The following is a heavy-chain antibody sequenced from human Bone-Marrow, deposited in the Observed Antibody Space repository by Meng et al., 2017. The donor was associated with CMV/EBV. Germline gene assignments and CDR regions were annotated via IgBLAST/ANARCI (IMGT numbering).Heavy chain of an antibody. CDR2: ISSSSSYI. V-gene: IGHV3-21*01. J-gene: IGHJ5*02. CDR1: GFTFSSYS. CDR3: ARDRPAVGFDP. D-gene: IGHD2-2*01. Sequence: GESLKISCAASGFTFSSYSMNWVRQAPGKGLEWVSSISSSSSYIYYADSVKGRFTISRDNAKNSLYLQMNSLRAEDTAVYYCARDRPAVGFDPWGQGTLVTVSS.